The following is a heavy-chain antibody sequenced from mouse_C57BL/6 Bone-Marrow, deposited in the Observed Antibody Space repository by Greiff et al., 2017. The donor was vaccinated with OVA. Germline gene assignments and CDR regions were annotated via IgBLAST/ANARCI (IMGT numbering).Heavy chain of an antibody. J-gene: IGHJ4*01. CDR1: GFNFTDYY. CDR2: IDPEDGET. V-gene: IGHV14-2*01. D-gene: IGHD1-2*01. CDR3: ARGKAITTAAMDY. Sequence: EVQLQESGAELVKPGASVKLSCTASGFNFTDYYMHWVKQRTEQGLEWIGRIDPEDGETNYAPKFQGKATITADTSSNTAYLQLSSLTSEDTAVYYCARGKAITTAAMDYWGQGTSVTVSS.